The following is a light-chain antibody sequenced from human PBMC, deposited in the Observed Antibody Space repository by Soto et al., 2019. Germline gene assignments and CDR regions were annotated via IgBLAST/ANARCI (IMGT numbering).Light chain of an antibody. CDR3: QQYYYWPRT. CDR1: QTIYNH. CDR2: GAS. Sequence: EILMTQSPATLSVSPGESATLSCRASQTIYNHLPWYQQKPGQAPRLLIYGASTRATGIPTRFSGSGFGTEFTLTISILQSEDFADYYCQQYYYWPRTFGQGTKVEIK. J-gene: IGKJ1*01. V-gene: IGKV3-15*01.